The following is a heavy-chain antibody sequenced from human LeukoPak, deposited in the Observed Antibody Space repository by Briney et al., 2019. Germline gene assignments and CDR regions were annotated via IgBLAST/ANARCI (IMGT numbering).Heavy chain of an antibody. Sequence: KPGGSLRLSCAASGFTFSDYYMSWIRQAPGKGLEWVSYISSGSTIDYADSVKGRFTISRDNAKNSLYLQMTSLRAEDTAVYYCARSIPAGNRRWGQGTLVTVSS. CDR2: ISSGSTI. V-gene: IGHV3-11*01. J-gene: IGHJ4*02. CDR1: GFTFSDYY. D-gene: IGHD2-2*01. CDR3: ARSIPAGNRR.